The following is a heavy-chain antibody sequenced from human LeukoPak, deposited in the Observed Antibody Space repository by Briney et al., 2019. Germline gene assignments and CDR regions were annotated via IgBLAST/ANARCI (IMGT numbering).Heavy chain of an antibody. CDR2: IHPNSGGT. CDR1: GYTFTDYY. D-gene: IGHD6-19*01. J-gene: IGHJ1*01. Sequence: AAVKVSCKASGYTFTDYYLHWVRQAPGQGLEWMGWIHPNSGGTNYAQKFQGRVAMTRDTSISTAYMELSSLRSDDTAVYYCARLAAVPGWGQGTLVTVSS. V-gene: IGHV1-2*02. CDR3: ARLAAVPG.